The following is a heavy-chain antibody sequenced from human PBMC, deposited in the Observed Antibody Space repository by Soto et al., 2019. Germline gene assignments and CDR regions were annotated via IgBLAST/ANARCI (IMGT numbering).Heavy chain of an antibody. J-gene: IGHJ6*03. CDR3: ARDTTGTTASYYYYYMDV. D-gene: IGHD1-1*01. V-gene: IGHV3-48*01. CDR1: GFTFSSYS. Sequence: GGSLRLSCAASGFTFSSYSMNWVRQAPGKGLEWVSYISSSSSTIYYADSVKGRFTISRDNAKNSLYLQMNSLRAEDKAVYYCARDTTGTTASYYYYYMDVWGKGTTVTVSS. CDR2: ISSSSSTI.